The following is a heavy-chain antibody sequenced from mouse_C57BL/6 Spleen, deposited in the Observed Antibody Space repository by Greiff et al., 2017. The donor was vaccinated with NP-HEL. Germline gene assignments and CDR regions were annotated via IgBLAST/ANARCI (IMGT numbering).Heavy chain of an antibody. J-gene: IGHJ4*01. CDR2: IYPSDSET. V-gene: IGHV1-61*01. Sequence: VQLQQPGAELVRPGSSVKLSCKASGYTFTSYWMDWVKQRPGQGLEWIGNIYPSDSETHYNQKFKDKATLTVDKSSSTAYMQLSSLTSEDSAVYYCARGDGYYVGYYAMDYWGQGTSVTVSS. D-gene: IGHD2-3*01. CDR3: ARGDGYYVGYYAMDY. CDR1: GYTFTSYW.